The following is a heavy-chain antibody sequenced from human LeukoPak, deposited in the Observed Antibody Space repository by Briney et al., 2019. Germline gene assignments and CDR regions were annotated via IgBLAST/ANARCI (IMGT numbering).Heavy chain of an antibody. Sequence: ASVKVSCKASGYTFTGYYMHWVRQAPGQGLEWMGWINPKSGGTKYAQKFQGRVTMTRDTSISTAYMELSRLRSDDTAVYYCARAGDRGYSNYLFDPWGQGTLVTVSS. CDR1: GYTFTGYY. V-gene: IGHV1-2*02. CDR3: ARAGDRGYSNYLFDP. J-gene: IGHJ5*02. D-gene: IGHD4-11*01. CDR2: INPKSGGT.